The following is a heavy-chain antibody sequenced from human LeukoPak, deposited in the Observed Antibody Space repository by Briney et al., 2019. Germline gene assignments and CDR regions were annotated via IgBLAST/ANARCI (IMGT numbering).Heavy chain of an antibody. D-gene: IGHD2-15*01. J-gene: IGHJ4*02. V-gene: IGHV4-39*07. CDR3: ARAGHLSVAAPDY. Sequence: PSGTLSLTCTVSGGSISSSSYYWGWIRQPPGKGLEWIGSIYYSGSTYYNPSLKSRVTISVDTSKNQFSLKLSSVTAADTAVYYCARAGHLSVAAPDYWGQGTLVTVSS. CDR1: GGSISSSSYY. CDR2: IYYSGST.